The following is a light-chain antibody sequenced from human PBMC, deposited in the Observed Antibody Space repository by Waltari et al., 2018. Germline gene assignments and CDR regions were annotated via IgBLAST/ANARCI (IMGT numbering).Light chain of an antibody. Sequence: FMLTQPHSVSESPGKTVPISCTGSSGYIATHYVQWYQQRPGRAPTTMIYNDDQRPSGVPDRFSGSIDSSSNTASLTISGLKTEDEADYYCQSYDSNTVIFGGGTKLTVL. CDR3: QSYDSNTVI. J-gene: IGLJ2*01. CDR2: NDD. CDR1: SGYIATHY. V-gene: IGLV6-57*02.